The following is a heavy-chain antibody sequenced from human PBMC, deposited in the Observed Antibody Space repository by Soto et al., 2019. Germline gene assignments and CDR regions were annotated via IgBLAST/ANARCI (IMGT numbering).Heavy chain of an antibody. J-gene: IGHJ5*02. CDR1: GWCFSGYY. V-gene: IGHV4-34*01. CDR2: INHSGST. CDR3: ARRLLRYFDCLFSSNWFDP. D-gene: IGHD3-9*01. Sequence: AWTLWMSCAVYGWCFSGYYWCCIRQPPGKGLEWIGEINHSGSTNYNPSLKSRVTISVDTSKNQLSLKLSSVTAADTAVYYCARRLLRYFDCLFSSNWFDPRAQGILVT.